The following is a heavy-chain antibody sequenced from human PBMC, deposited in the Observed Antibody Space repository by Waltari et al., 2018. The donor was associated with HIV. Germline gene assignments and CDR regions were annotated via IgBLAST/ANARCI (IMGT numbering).Heavy chain of an antibody. Sequence: VHLVQSGADFQRPGASVDVSCEASGYTFTAFYIHWVRQAPGQGLQWMGRVNCKTGDQNRAPNFQGRVTMTRDTSVNTAYMELRSLNSNDTAIYYCAIGEDVSLTSIPPGYRFDFWGVGSAVTVSS. CDR3: AIGEDVSLTSIPPGYRFDF. D-gene: IGHD2-21*02. CDR2: VNCKTGDQ. V-gene: IGHV1-2*06. CDR1: GYTFTAFY. J-gene: IGHJ4*02.